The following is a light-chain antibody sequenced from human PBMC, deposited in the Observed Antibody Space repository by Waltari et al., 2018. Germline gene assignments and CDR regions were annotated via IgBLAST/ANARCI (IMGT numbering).Light chain of an antibody. J-gene: IGKJ3*01. CDR3: QQYYSTLVT. CDR1: QSVLYSSNNKNY. Sequence: ILITEFTDFLPMSLGESATINCKASQSVLYSSNNKNYLAWYQQKPGQPPKLLIYWASTRESGVPDRFSGSGSGTDFTLTISSLQAEDVAVYYCQQYYSTLVTFGPGTKVDIK. CDR2: WAS. V-gene: IGKV4-1*01.